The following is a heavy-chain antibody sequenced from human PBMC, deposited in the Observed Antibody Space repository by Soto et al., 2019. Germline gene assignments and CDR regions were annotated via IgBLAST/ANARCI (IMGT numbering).Heavy chain of an antibody. D-gene: IGHD6-6*01. J-gene: IGHJ5*02. CDR2: ISVYNGNT. CDR1: GYTFISYG. Sequence: ASVKVSCKASGYTFISYGISWVRQATGQGLQWMGWISVYNGNTNYAQKLQGRVTMTTDTSTSTAYMELRSLRSDDTAVDYCARDSSFGWFDPWGQGTRVTVSS. V-gene: IGHV1-18*01. CDR3: ARDSSFGWFDP.